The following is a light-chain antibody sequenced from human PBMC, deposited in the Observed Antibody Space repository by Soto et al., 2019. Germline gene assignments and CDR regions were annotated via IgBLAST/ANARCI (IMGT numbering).Light chain of an antibody. CDR3: QQANSFPLT. CDR2: SAS. Sequence: DIQMTQSPSSVSASVGDRVTITCRASQGIANRLAWYQQKPGTAPKLLIYSASTLQNGVPSRFSGGGSDTDFTLTIDSLQPEDFATYYCQQANSFPLTFGQGTRLEI. CDR1: QGIANR. V-gene: IGKV1-12*01. J-gene: IGKJ5*01.